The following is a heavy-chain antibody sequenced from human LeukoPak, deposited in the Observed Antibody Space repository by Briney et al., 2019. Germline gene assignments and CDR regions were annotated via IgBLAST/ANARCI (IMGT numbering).Heavy chain of an antibody. D-gene: IGHD3-22*01. CDR1: GGSLSSYY. Sequence: SETLSLTCTVSGGSLSSYYWNWIRQPPRKGLEWIGYIYYSGSTDYNPSLKSRVTISVDTSKNQFALKVSSVSAADRAVYYCASSSAYCYFDYWGQGTLVTVSS. J-gene: IGHJ4*02. V-gene: IGHV4-59*08. CDR3: ASSSAYCYFDY. CDR2: IYYSGST.